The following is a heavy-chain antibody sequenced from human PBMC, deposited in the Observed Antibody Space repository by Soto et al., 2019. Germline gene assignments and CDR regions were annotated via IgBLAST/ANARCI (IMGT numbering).Heavy chain of an antibody. Sequence: GGSLRLSCAASGFTFSSYAMHWVRQAPGKGLDWVAVISYDGSNKYYADSVKGRFTISRDNSKNTLYLQMNSLRAEDTAVYYCARPRGQNEIQLWLRGYFDYWSQGTLVTVSS. CDR3: ARPRGQNEIQLWLRGYFDY. V-gene: IGHV3-30-3*01. CDR1: GFTFSSYA. D-gene: IGHD5-18*01. CDR2: ISYDGSNK. J-gene: IGHJ4*02.